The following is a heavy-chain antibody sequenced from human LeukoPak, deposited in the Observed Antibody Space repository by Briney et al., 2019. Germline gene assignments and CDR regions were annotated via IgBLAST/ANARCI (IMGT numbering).Heavy chain of an antibody. D-gene: IGHD3-10*01. V-gene: IGHV3-7*01. CDR3: ARDCLSYYRDY. CDR2: IKQDGSEK. J-gene: IGHJ4*02. Sequence: GGSLRLSCAASGFTFSSYWMSWVRQAPGKGLEWVANIKQDGSEKYYVDSVKGRFTISRDNAKNSLYLQMNSLRAEDTVVYYCARDCLSYYRDYWGQGTLVTVSS. CDR1: GFTFSSYW.